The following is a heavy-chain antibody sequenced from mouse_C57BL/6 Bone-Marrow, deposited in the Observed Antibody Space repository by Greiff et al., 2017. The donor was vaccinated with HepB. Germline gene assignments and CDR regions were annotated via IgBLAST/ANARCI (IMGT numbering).Heavy chain of an antibody. D-gene: IGHD2-1*01. CDR3: ARSIPIYYGNPRYFDV. V-gene: IGHV1-26*01. CDR2: INPNNGGT. Sequence: VQLQQSGPELVKPGASVKISCKASGYTFTDYYMNWVKQSHGKSLEWIGDINPNNGGTSYNQKFKGKATLTVDKSSSTAYMELRSLTSEDSAVYYCARSIPIYYGNPRYFDVWGTGTTVTVSS. CDR1: GYTFTDYY. J-gene: IGHJ1*03.